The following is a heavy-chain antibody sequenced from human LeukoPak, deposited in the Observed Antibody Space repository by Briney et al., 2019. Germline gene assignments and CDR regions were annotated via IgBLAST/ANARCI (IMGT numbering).Heavy chain of an antibody. CDR2: IYYSGST. D-gene: IGHD3-16*02. Sequence: SETLSLTCTVSGGSISSSSYYWGWIRQPPGKGLEWIGSIYYSGSTYYNPSLKSRVTISVDTSKNQFSLKLSSVTAADTAVYYCARDPMVTFGGVIVRDAFDIWGQGTMVTVSS. V-gene: IGHV4-39*07. J-gene: IGHJ3*02. CDR3: ARDPMVTFGGVIVRDAFDI. CDR1: GGSISSSSYY.